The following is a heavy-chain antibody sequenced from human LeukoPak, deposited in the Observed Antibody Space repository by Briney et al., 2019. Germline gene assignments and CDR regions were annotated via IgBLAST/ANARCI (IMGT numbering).Heavy chain of an antibody. V-gene: IGHV3-48*04. CDR2: ISSSSSTI. CDR3: AANGGGDSGYGNFDY. Sequence: GGSLRLSCAASGFTFSSYSMNWVRQAPGKGLEWVSYISSSSSTIYYADSVKGRFTISRDNAKNSLYLQMNSLRSEDTALYYCAANGGGDSGYGNFDYWGQGTLVTVFS. D-gene: IGHD5-12*01. J-gene: IGHJ4*02. CDR1: GFTFSSYS.